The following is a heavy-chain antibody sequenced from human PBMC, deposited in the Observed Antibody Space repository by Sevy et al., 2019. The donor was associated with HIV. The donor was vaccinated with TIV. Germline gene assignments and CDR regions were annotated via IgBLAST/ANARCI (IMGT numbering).Heavy chain of an antibody. CDR2: ISSSSSYI. D-gene: IGHD3-3*01. CDR3: ARDSGGLRFLEWRTKNWFDP. Sequence: GRSLRLSCAASGFTFSSYSMNWVRQAPGKGLEWVSSISSSSSYIYYADSVKGRFTISRDNAKNSLYLQMNSLRAEDTAVYYCARDSGGLRFLEWRTKNWFDPWGQGTLVTVSS. J-gene: IGHJ5*02. CDR1: GFTFSSYS. V-gene: IGHV3-21*01.